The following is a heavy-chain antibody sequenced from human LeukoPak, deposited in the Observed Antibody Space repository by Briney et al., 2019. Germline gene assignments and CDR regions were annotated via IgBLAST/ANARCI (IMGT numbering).Heavy chain of an antibody. CDR2: NWNGGGT. D-gene: IGHD3-22*01. CDR1: GFTFDDYG. CDR3: ARCSYYDSSGYVDY. V-gene: IGHV3-20*04. Sequence: GGSLRLSCAASGFTFDDYGMSWVRQAPGKGLEWVSGNWNGGGTGYADSVKGRFTISRDNAKNSLYLQMSSLRAEDTALYYCARCSYYDSSGYVDYWGQGTLVTVSS. J-gene: IGHJ4*02.